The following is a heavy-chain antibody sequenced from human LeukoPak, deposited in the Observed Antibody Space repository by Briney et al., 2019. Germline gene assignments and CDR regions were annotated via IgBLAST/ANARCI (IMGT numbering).Heavy chain of an antibody. Sequence: GASVRVSCKASGYTFTSHGISWVRQAPGQGLEWMGWISAYNGNTNYAQKLQGRVTMTTDTSTSTAYMELRSLRSDDTAVYYCARATRRDFWSGYFFDPWGQGTLVTVSS. CDR1: GYTFTSHG. D-gene: IGHD3-3*01. V-gene: IGHV1-18*01. CDR3: ARATRRDFWSGYFFDP. J-gene: IGHJ5*02. CDR2: ISAYNGNT.